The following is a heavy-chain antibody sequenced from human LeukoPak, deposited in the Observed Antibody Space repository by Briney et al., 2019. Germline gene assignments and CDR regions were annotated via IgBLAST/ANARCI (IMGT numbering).Heavy chain of an antibody. D-gene: IGHD1-26*01. Sequence: GGSLRLSCAASGFTFSSYAMHWVRQAPGKGLEWVAVISYDGSNKYYADSVRGRFTISRDNSKNTLYLQMNSLRAEDTAVYYCAKDPNRRGSGSYYGYWGQGTLVTVSS. CDR1: GFTFSSYA. J-gene: IGHJ4*02. CDR2: ISYDGSNK. V-gene: IGHV3-30-3*01. CDR3: AKDPNRRGSGSYYGY.